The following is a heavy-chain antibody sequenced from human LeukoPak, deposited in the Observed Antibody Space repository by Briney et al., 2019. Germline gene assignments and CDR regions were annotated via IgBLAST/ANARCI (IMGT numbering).Heavy chain of an antibody. CDR3: ARDIAAAGWFDP. D-gene: IGHD6-13*01. CDR1: GYTFTSYA. J-gene: IGHJ5*02. V-gene: IGHV1-3*01. Sequence: ASVKVSCKASGYTFTSYAMHWVRQAPGQRLEWMGWINAGNGNTKYSQKFQGRVTITRDTSASTAYMELSSLRSEDTAVYYCARDIAAAGWFDPWGQGTLVTVSS. CDR2: INAGNGNT.